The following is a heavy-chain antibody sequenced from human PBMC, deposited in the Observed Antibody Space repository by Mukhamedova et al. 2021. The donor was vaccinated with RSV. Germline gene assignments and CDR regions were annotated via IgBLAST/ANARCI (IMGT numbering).Heavy chain of an antibody. CDR3: ARASARIQLWYDAFDI. Sequence: GKGLEWIGYIYYSGSTNYNPSLKSRVTISVDTSKNQFSLKLSSVTAADTAVYYCARASARIQLWYDAFDIWGQGTMVTVSS. V-gene: IGHV4-59*13. CDR2: IYYSGST. J-gene: IGHJ3*02. D-gene: IGHD5-18*01.